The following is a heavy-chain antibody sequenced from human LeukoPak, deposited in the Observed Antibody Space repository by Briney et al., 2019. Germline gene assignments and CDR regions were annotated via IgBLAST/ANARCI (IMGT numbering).Heavy chain of an antibody. CDR1: GFTFSNAW. CDR3: TTELSVVVIITAEYFQH. D-gene: IGHD3-22*01. J-gene: IGHJ1*01. CDR2: IKSKTDGGTT. Sequence: PWGSLTLSCAASGFTFSNAWMSWVRQAPGKGLEWVGRIKSKTDGGTTDYAAPVKGRFTISRDDSKNTLYLQMDSLKTEDTAVYYCTTELSVVVIITAEYFQHWGQGTLITVPS. V-gene: IGHV3-15*01.